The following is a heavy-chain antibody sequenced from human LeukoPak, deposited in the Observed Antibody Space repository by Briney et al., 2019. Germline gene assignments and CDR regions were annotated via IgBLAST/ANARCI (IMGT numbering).Heavy chain of an antibody. J-gene: IGHJ5*02. CDR3: ARTHTPYYYDSSGYFWFDP. Sequence: PSETLSLTCTVSGGSISSYYWSWIRQPPGKGLEWIGYIYYSGSTNYNPSLKSRVTISVDTSKNQFSLKLSSVTAADTAVYYCARTHTPYYYDSSGYFWFDPWGQETLVTVSS. CDR1: GGSISSYY. V-gene: IGHV4-59*01. CDR2: IYYSGST. D-gene: IGHD3-22*01.